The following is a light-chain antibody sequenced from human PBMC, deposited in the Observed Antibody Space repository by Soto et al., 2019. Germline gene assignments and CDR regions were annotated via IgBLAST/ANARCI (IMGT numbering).Light chain of an antibody. V-gene: IGKV3-11*01. Sequence: EIVLTQSPATLALSPWERATLSCRASQSVSRHLAWYQQKPGQAPRLLIYDASNRAAGIPARFSGSGSGTDFTLTINSLEPEDFAVYHCQQYDSSPRTFGQGTKVDIK. CDR1: QSVSRH. CDR2: DAS. J-gene: IGKJ1*01. CDR3: QQYDSSPRT.